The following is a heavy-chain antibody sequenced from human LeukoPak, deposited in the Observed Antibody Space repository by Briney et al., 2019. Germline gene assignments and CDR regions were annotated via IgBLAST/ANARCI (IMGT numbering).Heavy chain of an antibody. CDR3: ARSIVGGDCFDY. CDR1: GFTFSSYG. V-gene: IGHV3-21*01. D-gene: IGHD1-26*01. J-gene: IGHJ4*02. CDR2: ITSGSSYI. Sequence: GGSLRLSCAASGFTFSSYGMNWVRQAPGKGLEWVSSITSGSSYIYYADSLRGRFTISRDNAKNSLYLQMNSLKAEDTAVYYCARSIVGGDCFDYWGQGTLVTVSS.